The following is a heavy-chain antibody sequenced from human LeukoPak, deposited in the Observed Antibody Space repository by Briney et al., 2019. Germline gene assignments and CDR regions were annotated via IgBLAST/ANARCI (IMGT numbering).Heavy chain of an antibody. V-gene: IGHV4-39*01. CDR2: VYYSGST. J-gene: IGHJ5*02. Sequence: PSETLSLTCTVSGGSLSSNSNYWGWIRQPPGRGLEWIGSVYYSGSTYYNPSLKSRVTISVDPSKSQFSLKLNSVTAADTAVYFCATLGTGSSWGQGTLVTVSS. D-gene: IGHD3-10*01. CDR3: ATLGTGSS. CDR1: GGSLSSNSNY.